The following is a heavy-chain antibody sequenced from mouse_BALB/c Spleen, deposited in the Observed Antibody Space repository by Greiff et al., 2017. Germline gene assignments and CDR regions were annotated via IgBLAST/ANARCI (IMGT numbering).Heavy chain of an antibody. CDR2: IWAGGST. CDR3: ARGPYGNYSVWFAY. CDR1: GFSLTSYG. Sequence: QVQLKESGPGLVAPSQSLSITCTVSGFSLTSYGVHWVRQPPGKGLEWLGVIWAGGSTNYNSALMSRLSISKDNSKSQVFLKMNSLQTDDTAMYYCARGPYGNYSVWFAYWGQGTLVTVSA. J-gene: IGHJ3*01. V-gene: IGHV2-9*02. D-gene: IGHD2-1*01.